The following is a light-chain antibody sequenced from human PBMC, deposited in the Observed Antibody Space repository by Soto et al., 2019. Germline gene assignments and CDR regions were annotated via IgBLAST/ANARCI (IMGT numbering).Light chain of an antibody. J-gene: IGKJ5*01. CDR3: QQRAFPCT. V-gene: IGKV3-11*01. CDR1: QSVSNQ. CDR2: DAS. Sequence: EIVLTQSPATLSLSPGQRPTLSCKASQSVSNQLALYQQKPCQAPRLLIYDASRRGTVIPARFSGSCSGTDFTLTLSILAPEDFAVYYFQQRAFPCTFGQGTRLEIK.